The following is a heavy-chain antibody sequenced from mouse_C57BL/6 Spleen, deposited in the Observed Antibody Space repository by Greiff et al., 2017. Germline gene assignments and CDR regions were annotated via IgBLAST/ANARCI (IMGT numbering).Heavy chain of an antibody. CDR1: GYAFSSSW. CDR2: IYPGDGDT. D-gene: IGHD1-1*01. V-gene: IGHV1-82*01. Sequence: QVQLKQSGPELVKPGASVKISCKASGYAFSSSWMNWVKQRPGKGLEWIGRIYPGDGDTNYNGKFKGKATLTADKSSSTAYMQLSSLTSEDSAVYFCAYYGSSALDYWGQGTTLTVSS. J-gene: IGHJ2*01. CDR3: AYYGSSALDY.